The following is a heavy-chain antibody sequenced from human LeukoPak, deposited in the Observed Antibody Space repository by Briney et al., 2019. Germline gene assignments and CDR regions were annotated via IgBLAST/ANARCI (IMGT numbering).Heavy chain of an antibody. J-gene: IGHJ4*02. D-gene: IGHD3-22*01. V-gene: IGHV4-34*01. CDR1: GGSFSGYY. Sequence: SETLPLTCAVYGGSFSGYYWSWIRQPPGKGLEWIGEINHSGSTNYNPSLKSRVTISVDTSKNQFSLKLSSVTAADTAVYYCARGPITMIVVASGRYFDYWGQGTLVTVSS. CDR2: INHSGST. CDR3: ARGPITMIVVASGRYFDY.